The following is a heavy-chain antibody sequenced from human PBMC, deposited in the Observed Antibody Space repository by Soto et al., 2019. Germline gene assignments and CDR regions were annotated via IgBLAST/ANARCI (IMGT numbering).Heavy chain of an antibody. Sequence: PGGSLRLSCAASGFTFSDSYISLIRQSPGKGLEWISYITFSGNTVYYADSLKGRFTISRDNAKNSLYLQMNRLRAEDTAVYYCARVSWREKYGMDVWGQGTTVTVSS. CDR2: ITFSGNTV. J-gene: IGHJ6*02. V-gene: IGHV3-11*01. CDR1: GFTFSDSY. CDR3: ARVSWREKYGMDV.